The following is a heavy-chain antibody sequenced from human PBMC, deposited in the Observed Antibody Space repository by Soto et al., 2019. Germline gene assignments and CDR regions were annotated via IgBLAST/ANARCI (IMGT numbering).Heavy chain of an antibody. CDR1: GGSFSGYY. V-gene: IGHV4-34*01. Sequence: KTAATLSLTCAVYGGSFSGYYWSWIRQPPGKGLEWIGEINHSGSTNYNPSLKSRVTISVDTSKNQFSLKLSSVTAADTAVYYCAREENYDFWSGYYKGYFDYWGQGTLITVSS. D-gene: IGHD3-3*01. CDR2: INHSGST. J-gene: IGHJ4*02. CDR3: AREENYDFWSGYYKGYFDY.